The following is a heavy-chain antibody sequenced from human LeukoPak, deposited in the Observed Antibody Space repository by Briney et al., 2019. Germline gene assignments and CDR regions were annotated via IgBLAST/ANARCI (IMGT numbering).Heavy chain of an antibody. CDR1: GGSFSGYY. D-gene: IGHD3-3*01. V-gene: IGHV4-34*01. Sequence: SETLSLTCAVYGGSFSGYYWSWIRQPPGKGLEWIGEINHSGSTNYNPSLKSRVTISVDTSKNQFSLKLSSVTAADTAVYYCGRHGSSGITIFGVVIGGYGMDVWGQGTTVTVSS. CDR2: INHSGST. J-gene: IGHJ6*02. CDR3: GRHGSSGITIFGVVIGGYGMDV.